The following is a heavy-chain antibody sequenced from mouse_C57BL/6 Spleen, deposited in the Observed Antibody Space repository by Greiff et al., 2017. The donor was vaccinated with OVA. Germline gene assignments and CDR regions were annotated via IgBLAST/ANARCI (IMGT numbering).Heavy chain of an antibody. CDR1: GYTFTDYY. J-gene: IGHJ2*01. CDR2: IYPGSGNT. V-gene: IGHV1-76*01. CDR3: ARRGLEYYFDY. D-gene: IGHD2-4*01. Sequence: VQLQQSGAELVRPGASVKLSCKASGYTFTDYYINWVKQRPGQGLEWIARIYPGSGNTYYNEKFKGKATLTAEKSSSTAYMQLSSLTSEDSAVYFCARRGLEYYFDYWGQGTTLTVSS.